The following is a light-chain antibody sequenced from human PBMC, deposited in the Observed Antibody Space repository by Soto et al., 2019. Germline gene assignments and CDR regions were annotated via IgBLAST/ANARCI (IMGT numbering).Light chain of an antibody. CDR2: GAS. CDR3: QQYGSSGT. V-gene: IGKV3-20*01. Sequence: IVFAQSPGPFSLSRGERANLSWRASQSVSNNYLAWYQQKPGQAPRLIIYGASNRATGIPDRFSGSGSGTDFTLTISRLEPEDSAVYYCQQYGSSGTFGQGTKVDIK. CDR1: QSVSNNY. J-gene: IGKJ1*01.